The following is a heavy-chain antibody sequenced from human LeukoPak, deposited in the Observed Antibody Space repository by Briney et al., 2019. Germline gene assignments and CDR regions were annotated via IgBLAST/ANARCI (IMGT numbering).Heavy chain of an antibody. CDR3: ARDSAGNDY. CDR1: GFTFITYW. V-gene: IGHV3-7*01. Sequence: GGSLRLSCAASGFTFITYWMSWVRQAQGKGLEWVANIKQDGSEKYYVDSVKGRFTTSRDNAKNSLYLQMNSLRAEDTAMYYCARDSAGNDYWGQGTLVTVSS. J-gene: IGHJ4*02. D-gene: IGHD6-13*01. CDR2: IKQDGSEK.